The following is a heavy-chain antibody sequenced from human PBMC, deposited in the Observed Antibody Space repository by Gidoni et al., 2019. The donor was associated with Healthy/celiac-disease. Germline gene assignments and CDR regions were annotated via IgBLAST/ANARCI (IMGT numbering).Heavy chain of an antibody. V-gene: IGHV1-69*01. J-gene: IGHJ6*02. CDR2: IIPIFGTA. CDR1: GGTFSSYA. CDR3: ARAPSYGSGSYFSPAHYYGMDV. D-gene: IGHD3-10*01. Sequence: QVQLVQSGAEVKKPGSSVKVSCKASGGTFSSYAISWVRQAPGQGLEWMGGIIPIFGTANYAQKFQGRVTITADESTSTAYMELSSLGSEDTAVYYCARAPSYGSGSYFSPAHYYGMDVWGQGTTVTVSS.